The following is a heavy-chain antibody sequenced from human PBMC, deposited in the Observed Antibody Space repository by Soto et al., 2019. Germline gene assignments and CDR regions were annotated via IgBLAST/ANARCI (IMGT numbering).Heavy chain of an antibody. Sequence: GGSLRLSCEASGFTVSSNFMNWVRQAPGKGLEWVSVIYSGGGTYYADSVKGRFTISRDISKNTLYLHMNSLRDEDTAVYYCVGKWFDFWGQGTLVTVSS. J-gene: IGHJ5*01. V-gene: IGHV3-53*01. CDR3: VGKWFDF. CDR1: GFTVSSNF. CDR2: IYSGGGT.